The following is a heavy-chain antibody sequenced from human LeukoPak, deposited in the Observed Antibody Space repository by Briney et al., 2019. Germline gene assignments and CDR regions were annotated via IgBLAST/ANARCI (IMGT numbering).Heavy chain of an antibody. J-gene: IGHJ4*02. V-gene: IGHV1-69*05. CDR1: GGTFSSYA. D-gene: IGHD2-21*02. Sequence: SVKVSCKASGGTFSSYAISWVRPAPGQGLEWVGGIIPIFGTANYAQKFQGRATTTTDESTSTAYLELSSLRSEDTAVYYCARSPEVVTAIQFLFALDYWGQGNLVTVSS. CDR3: ARSPEVVTAIQFLFALDY. CDR2: IIPIFGTA.